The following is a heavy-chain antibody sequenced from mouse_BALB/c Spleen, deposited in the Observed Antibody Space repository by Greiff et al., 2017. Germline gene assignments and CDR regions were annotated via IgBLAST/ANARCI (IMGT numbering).Heavy chain of an antibody. Sequence: EVKLVESGGGLVQPGGSLRLSCATSGFTFTDYYMSWVRQPPGKALEWLGFIRNKANGYTTEYSASVKGRFTISRDNSQSILYLQMNTLRAEDSATYYCARITTSYAMDYWGQGTSVTVSS. CDR2: IRNKANGYTT. CDR1: GFTFTDYY. D-gene: IGHD2-4*01. V-gene: IGHV7-3*02. J-gene: IGHJ4*01. CDR3: ARITTSYAMDY.